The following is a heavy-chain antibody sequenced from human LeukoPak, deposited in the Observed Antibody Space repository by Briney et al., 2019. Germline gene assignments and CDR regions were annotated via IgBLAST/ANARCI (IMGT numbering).Heavy chain of an antibody. V-gene: IGHV4-34*01. J-gene: IGHJ5*02. D-gene: IGHD3-16*02. CDR3: ARVSWMPGVSCDWFDP. Sequence: PSETLSLTCAVYGGSFSGYYWSWIRQPPGKGLEWIGEINHSGSTNYNPSLKSRVTISVDTSKNQFSLKLSSVTAADTAVYYCARVSWMPGVSCDWFDPWGQGTLVTVSS. CDR2: INHSGST. CDR1: GGSFSGYY.